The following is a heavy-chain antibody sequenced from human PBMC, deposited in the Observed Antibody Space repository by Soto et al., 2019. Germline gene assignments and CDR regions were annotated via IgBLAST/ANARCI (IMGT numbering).Heavy chain of an antibody. CDR3: ARGLRYSSGVDI. CDR2: ISSSSSYI. D-gene: IGHD6-19*01. CDR1: GFTFSSYS. V-gene: IGHV3-21*01. J-gene: IGHJ3*02. Sequence: EVQLVESGGGLVKPGGSLRLSCAASGFTFSSYSMNWVRQAPGKGLEWVSSISSSSSYIYYADSVKGRFTVSRDNAKNSLYLQMNSLRAEDTAVYYCARGLRYSSGVDIWGQGTMVTVSS.